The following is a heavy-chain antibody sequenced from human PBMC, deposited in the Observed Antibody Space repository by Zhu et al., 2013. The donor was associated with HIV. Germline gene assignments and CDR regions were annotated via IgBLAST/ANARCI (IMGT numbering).Heavy chain of an antibody. Sequence: QVQLVHSGAEVKKPGASVKVSCKASGYTFTGYYIHWARQAPGQGLEWMGWINPNSGGTIYGQKFQGRVTMTRDTSISTAYMELSRLRSDDTAVYYCARDRIPTSDYYYYYMDVWGKGTTVTVSS. V-gene: IGHV1-2*02. CDR3: ARDRIPTSDYYYYYMDV. CDR1: GYTFTGYY. CDR2: INPNSGGT. D-gene: IGHD2-15*01. J-gene: IGHJ6*03.